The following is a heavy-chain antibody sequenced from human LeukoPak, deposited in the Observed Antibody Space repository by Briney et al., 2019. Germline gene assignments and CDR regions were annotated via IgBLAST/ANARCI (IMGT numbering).Heavy chain of an antibody. CDR3: AKDHRVWFGEFHNWFDP. CDR1: GFTFSGYA. CDR2: ISGSGGST. V-gene: IGHV3-23*01. J-gene: IGHJ5*02. D-gene: IGHD3-10*01. Sequence: GGSLRLSCAASGFTFSGYAMSWVRQAPGKGLEWVSAISGSGGSTYYADSVKGRFTISRDNSKNTLYLQMNSLRAEDTAVYYCAKDHRVWFGEFHNWFDPWGQGTLVTVSS.